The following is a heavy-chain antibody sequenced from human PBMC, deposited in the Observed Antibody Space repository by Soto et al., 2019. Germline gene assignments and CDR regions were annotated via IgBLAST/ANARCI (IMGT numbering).Heavy chain of an antibody. J-gene: IGHJ5*02. CDR2: MYYSGST. Sequence: PSETLSLTCTVSGGSISSYYWSWIRQPPGKGLEWIGYMYYSGSTNYNPSLKSRVTILVDTSKNQFSLKLSSVTAEDTAVYYCARLDLSYSGSWGNWFDPCGQGTLVTVSS. CDR1: GGSISSYY. CDR3: ARLDLSYSGSWGNWFDP. V-gene: IGHV4-59*01. D-gene: IGHD6-13*01.